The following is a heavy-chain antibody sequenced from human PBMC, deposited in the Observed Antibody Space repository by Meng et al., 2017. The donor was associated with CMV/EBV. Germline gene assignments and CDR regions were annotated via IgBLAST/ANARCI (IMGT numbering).Heavy chain of an antibody. D-gene: IGHD6-13*01. Sequence: SETLSLTCTVFGGSISSSSYYWGWIRQPPGKGLEWIGSIYYSGSTYYNPSLKSRVTISVDTSKNQFSLKLSSVTAADTAVYYCARGRVSSWYGTSYYYYGMDVWGQGTTVTVSS. CDR1: GGSISSSSYY. V-gene: IGHV4-39*07. CDR3: ARGRVSSWYGTSYYYYGMDV. CDR2: IYYSGST. J-gene: IGHJ6*02.